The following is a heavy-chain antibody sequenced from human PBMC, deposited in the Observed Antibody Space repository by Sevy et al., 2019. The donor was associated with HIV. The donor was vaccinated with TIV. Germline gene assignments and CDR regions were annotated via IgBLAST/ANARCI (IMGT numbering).Heavy chain of an antibody. CDR3: ARVKDDSSGYRFDY. Sequence: GGSLRLSCAASGFTFSRYWMSWVRQASGKGLEWVANIKQDGSEKYYVDSVKGRFTISRDNAKNSLYLQMNSLRADDTAVYYCARVKDDSSGYRFDYWGQGTLVTVSS. D-gene: IGHD3-22*01. CDR2: IKQDGSEK. V-gene: IGHV3-7*01. J-gene: IGHJ4*02. CDR1: GFTFSRYW.